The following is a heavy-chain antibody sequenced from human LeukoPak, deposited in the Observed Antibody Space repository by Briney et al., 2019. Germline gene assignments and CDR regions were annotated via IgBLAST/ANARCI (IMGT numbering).Heavy chain of an antibody. Sequence: PGGSLRLSCAASGFTFSNYWMHWVRQAPGVGLVCVSRINGDVRSTNYADSVKGRFTISRDNSKNTLYLQMNSLRAEDTAVYYCAKGDSISWYYFDYWGQGTLVTVSS. D-gene: IGHD6-13*01. CDR2: INGDVRST. V-gene: IGHV3-74*01. CDR1: GFTFSNYW. J-gene: IGHJ4*02. CDR3: AKGDSISWYYFDY.